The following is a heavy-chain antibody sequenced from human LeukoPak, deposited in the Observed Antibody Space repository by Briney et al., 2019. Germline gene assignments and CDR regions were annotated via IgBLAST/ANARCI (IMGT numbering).Heavy chain of an antibody. CDR1: GFTLRTYS. Sequence: GGSLRLSCAASGFTLRTYSMHWIRQAPGRGLEYVSAINYNEGGTYYANSVKGRFTISRDNSKNTLHLQMGSLRSEDMAVYYCARVGDPGAFDIWGQGTVVTVSS. J-gene: IGHJ3*02. V-gene: IGHV3-64*01. CDR3: ARVGDPGAFDI. CDR2: INYNEGGT. D-gene: IGHD3-10*01.